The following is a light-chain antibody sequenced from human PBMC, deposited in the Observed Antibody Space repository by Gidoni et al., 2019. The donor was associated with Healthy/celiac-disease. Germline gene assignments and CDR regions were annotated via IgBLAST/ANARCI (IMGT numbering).Light chain of an antibody. CDR1: QSVSSY. CDR3: QQRSNWPLT. J-gene: IGKJ3*01. Sequence: ESVFIQSAATLSLSPGERATLSCRASQSVSSYLAWYQQKPGQAPRLLIYDASNRATGIPARFSGSGSGTDFTLTISSLEPEDFAVYYCQQRSNWPLTFGPGTKVDIK. V-gene: IGKV3-11*01. CDR2: DAS.